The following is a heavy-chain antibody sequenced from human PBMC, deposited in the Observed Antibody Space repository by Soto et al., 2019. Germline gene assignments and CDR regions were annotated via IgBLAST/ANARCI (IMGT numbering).Heavy chain of an antibody. J-gene: IGHJ4*02. CDR3: ARGWRMITFGGVIAYVDY. CDR1: GYTFTSYG. CDR2: ISAYNGNT. V-gene: IGHV1-18*01. D-gene: IGHD3-16*02. Sequence: VQLVQSGAEVKKPGASVKVSCKASGYTFTSYGISWVRQAPGQGLEWMGWISAYNGNTNYAQKLQGRVTMTTDTSTSADYMELMSLRCDDPAVYYCARGWRMITFGGVIAYVDYWGQGTLVTVSS.